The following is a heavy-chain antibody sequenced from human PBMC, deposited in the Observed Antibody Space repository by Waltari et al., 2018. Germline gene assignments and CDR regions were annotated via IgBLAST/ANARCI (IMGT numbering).Heavy chain of an antibody. Sequence: EVQLVESGGGLVKPGGSLRLSCAASGFTLSTYSMNWVRQAPGKGLEWFCSISSRSYIYYADSVKGRFTISRDNAKNSLYLQMNSLRAEDTAVYYCGRDVYGDYVGGGGGAFDIWGQGTMVTVSS. V-gene: IGHV3-21*01. CDR2: ISSRSYI. CDR3: GRDVYGDYVGGGGGAFDI. CDR1: GFTLSTYS. D-gene: IGHD4-17*01. J-gene: IGHJ3*02.